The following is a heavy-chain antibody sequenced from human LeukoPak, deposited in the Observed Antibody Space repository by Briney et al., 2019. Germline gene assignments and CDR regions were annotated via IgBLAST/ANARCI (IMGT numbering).Heavy chain of an antibody. V-gene: IGHV3-30*18. D-gene: IGHD6-13*01. CDR2: ISYDGSNK. J-gene: IGHJ6*02. Sequence: GRSLRLSCAASGFTFSSYGMHWVRQAPGKGLEWVAVISYDGSNKYYADSVKGRFTISRDNSKNTLYLQMNSLRAEDTAVYYCAKGPGSSWYYYYGMDVWGQGTTVTVSS. CDR3: AKGPGSSWYYYYGMDV. CDR1: GFTFSSYG.